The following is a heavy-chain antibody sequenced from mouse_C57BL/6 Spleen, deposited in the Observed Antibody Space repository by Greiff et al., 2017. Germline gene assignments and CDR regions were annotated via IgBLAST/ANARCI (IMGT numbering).Heavy chain of an antibody. D-gene: IGHD1-1*01. Sequence: EVKLMESGGDLVKPGGSLKLPCAASGFTFSSYGMSWVRQTPDTRLEWVATISSGGSYTYYPDSVKGRFTISRDNAKNTLYLQMSSLKSEDTAMYYCARQEGITTEFAYWGQGTLVTVSA. CDR1: GFTFSSYG. J-gene: IGHJ3*01. V-gene: IGHV5-6*01. CDR2: ISSGGSYT. CDR3: ARQEGITTEFAY.